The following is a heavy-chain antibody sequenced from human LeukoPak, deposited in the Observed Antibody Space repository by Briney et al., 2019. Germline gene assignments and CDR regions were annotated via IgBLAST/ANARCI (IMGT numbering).Heavy chain of an antibody. Sequence: ASVKVSCEASGYTFTSYYMHWVRQAPGQGLEWMGIINPSGGSTSYAQKFQGRVTMTRDTSTSTVYMELSSLRSEDTAVYYCARLGYYDSSGGYYYGMDVWGQGTTVTVSS. V-gene: IGHV1-46*01. CDR1: GYTFTSYY. D-gene: IGHD3-22*01. CDR2: INPSGGST. CDR3: ARLGYYDSSGGYYYGMDV. J-gene: IGHJ6*02.